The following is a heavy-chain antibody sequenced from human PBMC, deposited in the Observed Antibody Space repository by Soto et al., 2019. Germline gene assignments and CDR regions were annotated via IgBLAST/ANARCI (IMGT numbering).Heavy chain of an antibody. CDR3: ARDTPPTDY. J-gene: IGHJ4*02. CDR1: GYTFTSYH. Sequence: QVQLVQSGAEVKKPGASVKVSCKTSGYTFTSYHISWVRQAPGQGLEWMGWISAYNTNTNYAQKFQGRVTMTTDTLTSTASMELRSLRSDDTAVYYCARDTPPTDYWGQGTLFTVSS. CDR2: ISAYNTNT. V-gene: IGHV1-18*01.